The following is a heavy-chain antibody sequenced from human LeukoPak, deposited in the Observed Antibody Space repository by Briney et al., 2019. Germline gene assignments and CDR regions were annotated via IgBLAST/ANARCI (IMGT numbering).Heavy chain of an antibody. J-gene: IGHJ4*02. CDR2: IYTSGST. Sequence: SETLSLTCTVSGGSISSYYWSWIRQPAGKGLEWIGRIYTSGSTNYNPSLKSRVTMSVDTSKNQFSLKLSSVTAADTAVYYCARAYVWGSYRYADFDYWGQGTLVTVSS. CDR1: GGSISSYY. CDR3: ARAYVWGSYRYADFDY. V-gene: IGHV4-4*07. D-gene: IGHD3-16*02.